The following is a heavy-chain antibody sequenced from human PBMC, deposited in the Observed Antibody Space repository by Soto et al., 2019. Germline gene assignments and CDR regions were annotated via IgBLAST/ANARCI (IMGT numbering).Heavy chain of an antibody. Sequence: GGSQRLSYAASGFTFSPYAMNWVRQVPGKGLEWVSYISSSSSTTHYSDSVKGRFTISRDNARNSLFLQLNSLRHEDTAVYYCARDADGNCDYWGQGTLVTVSS. CDR3: ARDADGNCDY. J-gene: IGHJ4*02. V-gene: IGHV3-48*02. CDR1: GFTFSPYA. CDR2: ISSSSSTT.